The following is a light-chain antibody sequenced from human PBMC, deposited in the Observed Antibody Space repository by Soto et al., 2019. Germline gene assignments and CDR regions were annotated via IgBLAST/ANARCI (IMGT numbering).Light chain of an antibody. CDR1: SSDVGGYNY. V-gene: IGLV2-14*01. CDR2: DVS. J-gene: IGLJ1*01. Sequence: QSVLTQPASVSGSPGQSITISCTGTSSDVGGYNYVSWYQQYPGKAPKLMIYDVSNRPSEVSNRFFGSKSGNTASLTISGLQAEDEADYYCSAYISSSTYVFGAGTKVTVL. CDR3: SAYISSSTYV.